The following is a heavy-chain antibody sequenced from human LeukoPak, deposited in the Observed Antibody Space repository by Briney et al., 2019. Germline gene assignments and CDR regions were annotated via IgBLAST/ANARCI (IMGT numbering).Heavy chain of an antibody. CDR3: ARGRDYDILTGYLYYYYGMDV. Sequence: SETLSLTCAVYGGSLSGYYWSWIRQPPGKGLEWIGEINHSGSTNYNPSLKSRVTISVDTSKNQFSLKLSSVTAADTAVYYCARGRDYDILTGYLYYYYGMDVWGQGTTVTVSS. CDR1: GGSLSGYY. CDR2: INHSGST. J-gene: IGHJ6*02. D-gene: IGHD3-9*01. V-gene: IGHV4-34*01.